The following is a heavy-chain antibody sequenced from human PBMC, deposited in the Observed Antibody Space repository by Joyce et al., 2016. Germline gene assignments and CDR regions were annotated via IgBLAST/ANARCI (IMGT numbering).Heavy chain of an antibody. CDR1: GFTFNSFA. D-gene: IGHD1-1*01. J-gene: IGHJ1*01. Sequence: QFQLVESGGRVVQPGRSLRLSCRASGFTFNSFAMHWVRQAPGKGLEWVAVISQDAERQCYGESSKGRFTISRDNYKNTLDLQMNSLRVEDTAVYYCAKGALADQLLPPADLWGQGTLVTVSS. CDR3: AKGALADQLLPPADL. CDR2: ISQDAERQ. V-gene: IGHV3-30*18.